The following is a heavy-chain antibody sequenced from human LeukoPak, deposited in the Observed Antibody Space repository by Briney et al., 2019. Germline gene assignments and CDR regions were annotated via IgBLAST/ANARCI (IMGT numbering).Heavy chain of an antibody. CDR2: ISYDGSTT. CDR3: ARDWWGYSSSWGLFDY. V-gene: IGHV3-30-3*01. CDR1: GFTFNSFS. J-gene: IGHJ4*02. Sequence: GGSLRLSCATSGFTFNSFSMHWVRQAPGKGLEWVAIISYDGSTTSYADSVKGRFTISGDNSKNTVYLQMNSLKTEDTAVYYCARDWWGYSSSWGLFDYWGQGTPVTVSS. D-gene: IGHD6-13*01.